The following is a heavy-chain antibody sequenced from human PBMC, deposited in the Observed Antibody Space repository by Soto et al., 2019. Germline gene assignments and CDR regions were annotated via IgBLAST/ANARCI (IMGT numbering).Heavy chain of an antibody. V-gene: IGHV4-61*01. J-gene: IGHJ4*02. D-gene: IGHD3-22*01. CDR3: ASSPETYYYDSSGYYGTGAGRVDY. Sequence: PSETLSLTCAVSGGSVSSGSYYWRRIRQPPGKGLEWIGYIYYSGSTNYNPSLKSRVTISVDTSKNQFSLKLSSVTAADTAVYYCASSPETYYYDSSGYYGTGAGRVDYWGQGTLVTVSS. CDR1: GGSVSSGSYY. CDR2: IYYSGST.